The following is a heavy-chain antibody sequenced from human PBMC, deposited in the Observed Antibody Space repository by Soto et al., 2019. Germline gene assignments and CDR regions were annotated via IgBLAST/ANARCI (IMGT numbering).Heavy chain of an antibody. CDR1: GGSVSSGDDY. D-gene: IGHD5-18*01. CDR3: ARIPVDTCMIYWFDP. CDR2: IYYRGST. J-gene: IGHJ5*02. V-gene: IGHV4-61*08. Sequence: QVQLQESAPGLVKASETLSLTCTASGGSVSSGDDYWSWIRQPPGKVLEWIGAIYYRGSTNYNPPLKSRATIPVDTSNTQFSLKVSSVTAADTAVYYCARIPVDTCMIYWFDPWGQGTLVTVSS.